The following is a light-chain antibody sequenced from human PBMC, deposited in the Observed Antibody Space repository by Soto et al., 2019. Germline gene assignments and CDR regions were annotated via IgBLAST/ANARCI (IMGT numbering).Light chain of an antibody. V-gene: IGLV2-23*01. CDR2: EAS. J-gene: IGLJ7*01. CDR1: TSDVGTYDF. CDR3: CSYSGGDTLM. Sequence: QSALTQPDSVSGSPGQSITISCTGSTSDVGTYDFVSWYQQHPGKAPKVIIYEASKRPSGVSDRFSGSKSGNTASLTIFGLQPEDEANYYCCSYSGGDTLMFGGGTQLTVL.